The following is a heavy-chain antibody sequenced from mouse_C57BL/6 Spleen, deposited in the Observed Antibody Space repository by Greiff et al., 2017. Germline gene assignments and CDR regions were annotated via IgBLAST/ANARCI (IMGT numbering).Heavy chain of an antibody. CDR1: GYTFTDYY. CDR3: ARDYGNYDPFAY. J-gene: IGHJ3*01. CDR2: INPNNGGT. V-gene: IGHV1-26*01. D-gene: IGHD2-1*01. Sequence: EVQLQQSGPELVKPGASVKISCKASGYTFTDYYMNWVKQSHGKSLEWIGDINPNNGGTSYNQKFKGKATLTVDKSSSTAYMELRSLTSEDSAVYYCARDYGNYDPFAYWGQGTLVTVSA.